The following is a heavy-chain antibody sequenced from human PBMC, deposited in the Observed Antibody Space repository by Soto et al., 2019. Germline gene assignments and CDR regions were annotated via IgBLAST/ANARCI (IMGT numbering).Heavy chain of an antibody. J-gene: IGHJ4*02. V-gene: IGHV3-66*01. Sequence: GGSLRLSCAISGLAVSSKYMSWVRQAPGKGLEWVSHIYSGGGSYYADSVKGRFTISRDNSKNTLYLLMNSLRAEDTAVYYCASSYGDDLYYFHFWGQGTLVTVSS. CDR3: ASSYGDDLYYFHF. D-gene: IGHD4-17*01. CDR2: IYSGGGS. CDR1: GLAVSSKY.